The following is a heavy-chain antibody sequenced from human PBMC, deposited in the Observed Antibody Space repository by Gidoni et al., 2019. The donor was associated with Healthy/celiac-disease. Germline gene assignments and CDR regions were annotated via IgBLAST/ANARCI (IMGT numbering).Heavy chain of an antibody. CDR2: INPILGIA. J-gene: IGHJ4*02. D-gene: IGHD3-22*01. Sequence: QVQLVQSGAEVKKPGSSVTVSCKASGGTFSSYTISWVRQAPGQGLEWMGRINPILGIANYAQKFQGRVTITADKSTSTAYMELSSLRSEDTAVYYCAREGIYYDSRGGTFDYWGQGTLVTVSS. V-gene: IGHV1-69*08. CDR1: GGTFSSYT. CDR3: AREGIYYDSRGGTFDY.